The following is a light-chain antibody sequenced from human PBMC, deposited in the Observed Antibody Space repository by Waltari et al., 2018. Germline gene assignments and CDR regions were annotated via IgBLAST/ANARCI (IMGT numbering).Light chain of an antibody. CDR2: GAS. V-gene: IGKV3-20*01. J-gene: IGKJ4*01. Sequence: EIVLTQSPGTLSLSPGEGATVSCRASQSVSSTYLAWYQHKPGQAPRLLIYGASKRATGTPDRFSGSGSGTDFTLTISRLETEDVAVYYCQQYYSTPSTFGGGTKVEIK. CDR1: QSVSSTY. CDR3: QQYYSTPST.